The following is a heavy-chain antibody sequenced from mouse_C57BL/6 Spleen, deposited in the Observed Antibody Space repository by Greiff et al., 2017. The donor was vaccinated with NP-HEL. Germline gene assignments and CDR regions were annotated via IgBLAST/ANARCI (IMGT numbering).Heavy chain of an antibody. Sequence: VQLQQSGPELVKPGASVKISCKASGYTFTDYYMNWVKQSHGKSLEWIGDINPNNGGTSYNQKFKGKATLTVDKSSSTAYMELRSLTSEDSAVYYCTRKWATVVGGDYWGQGTTLTVSS. CDR3: TRKWATVVGGDY. CDR1: GYTFTDYY. J-gene: IGHJ2*01. D-gene: IGHD1-1*01. CDR2: INPNNGGT. V-gene: IGHV1-26*01.